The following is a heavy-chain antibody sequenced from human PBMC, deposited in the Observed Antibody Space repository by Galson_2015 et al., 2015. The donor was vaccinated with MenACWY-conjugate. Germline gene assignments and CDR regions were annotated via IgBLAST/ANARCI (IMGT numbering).Heavy chain of an antibody. V-gene: IGHV1-24*01. J-gene: IGHJ4*02. CDR3: APSSYDSSGFCDY. CDR1: GYTLTELS. CDR2: FDPEDGET. D-gene: IGHD3-22*01. Sequence: SVKVSCKASGYTLTELSMHWVRQAPGKGLEWMGGFDPEDGETIYAQKFQGRVTMTEDTSTDTAYMELSSLRSEDTAVYYCAPSSYDSSGFCDYWGQGTLVTVSS.